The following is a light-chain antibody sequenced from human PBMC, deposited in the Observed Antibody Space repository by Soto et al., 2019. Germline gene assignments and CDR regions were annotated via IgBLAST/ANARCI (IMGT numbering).Light chain of an antibody. Sequence: QSVLTQPASVSGSPGQSITISCTGTSSDVGSYSLVSWYQQHPGKAPQLIIYEASKRPSGVSNRFSASKSGNTASLTISGLLPEDEADYYCCSYTGSLTVVFGGGTQLTVL. CDR1: SSDVGSYSL. V-gene: IGLV2-23*01. CDR2: EAS. J-gene: IGLJ2*01. CDR3: CSYTGSLTVV.